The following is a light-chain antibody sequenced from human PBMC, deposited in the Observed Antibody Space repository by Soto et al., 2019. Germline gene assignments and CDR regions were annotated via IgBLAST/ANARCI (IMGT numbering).Light chain of an antibody. V-gene: IGKV3-15*01. CDR2: ETS. J-gene: IGKJ1*01. CDR1: QSITNK. Sequence: IVMTQSPATLSVSPGERATLSCRASQSITNKLVWYQQKPGQAPGLLMFETSTRATGIPARFSGSGSGTEFTLTISSLESEDFGIYYCQQYSDWPRTLGQGTKVDIK. CDR3: QQYSDWPRT.